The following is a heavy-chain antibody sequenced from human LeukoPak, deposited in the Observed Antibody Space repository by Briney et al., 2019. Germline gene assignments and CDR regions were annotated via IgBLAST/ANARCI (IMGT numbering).Heavy chain of an antibody. CDR2: MSYSGST. D-gene: IGHD3-16*02. Sequence: SETLSLTCTVSGGSISSYSWGWIRQPPGKGLEWIASMSYSGSTYYNPSLKSRVTISVDTSKNQFSLKLSSVTAADTAVYYCARVSITFGGVIAPFDYWGQGTLVTVSS. V-gene: IGHV4-39*01. CDR3: ARVSITFGGVIAPFDY. J-gene: IGHJ4*02. CDR1: GGSISSYS.